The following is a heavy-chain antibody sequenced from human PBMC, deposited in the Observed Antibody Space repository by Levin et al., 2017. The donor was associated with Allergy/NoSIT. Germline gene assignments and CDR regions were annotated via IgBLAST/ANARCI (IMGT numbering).Heavy chain of an antibody. Sequence: GGSLRLSCAASGFTLSTYDMHWVRQAAGKGLEWVSGIGVVGDTYLPGSVKGRFTVSRENAKNSLYLQMNSLRAGDTAVYYCVRGSYCTGGHCYPGGAFDIWGQGTKVTVSS. CDR2: IGVVGDT. D-gene: IGHD2-15*01. CDR1: GFTLSTYD. J-gene: IGHJ3*02. V-gene: IGHV3-13*01. CDR3: VRGSYCTGGHCYPGGAFDI.